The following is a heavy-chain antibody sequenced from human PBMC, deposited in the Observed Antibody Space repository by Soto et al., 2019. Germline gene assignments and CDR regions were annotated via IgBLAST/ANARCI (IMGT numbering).Heavy chain of an antibody. CDR1: GGSISSGGYY. CDR2: IYYSGST. J-gene: IGHJ5*02. D-gene: IGHD1-7*01. Sequence: SETLSLTCTVSGGSISSGGYYWSWIRQHPGKGLEWIGYIYYSGSTYYNPSLKSRVTISVDTSKNQFSLKLSSVTAADTAVYYCARGYNWNYGNWFDPWGQGTLVTVSS. V-gene: IGHV4-31*03. CDR3: ARGYNWNYGNWFDP.